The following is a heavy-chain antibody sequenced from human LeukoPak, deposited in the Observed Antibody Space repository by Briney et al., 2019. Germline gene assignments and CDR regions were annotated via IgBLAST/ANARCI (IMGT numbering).Heavy chain of an antibody. J-gene: IGHJ5*02. CDR3: ARARGCSSTSRYGDDNWFDP. V-gene: IGHV4-31*03. Sequence: PSETLSLTGTVSGGSISSGGYYWSWIRQHPGKGLGWIGYIYYSGSTYYNPSLKSRVTISVDTSKNQVSLKLSSVTAADPAVYYCARARGCSSTSRYGDDNWFDPWGPGTLDTVSS. CDR1: GGSISSGGYY. D-gene: IGHD2-2*01. CDR2: IYYSGST.